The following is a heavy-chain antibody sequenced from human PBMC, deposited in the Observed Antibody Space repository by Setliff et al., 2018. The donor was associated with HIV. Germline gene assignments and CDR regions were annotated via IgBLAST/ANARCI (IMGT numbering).Heavy chain of an antibody. V-gene: IGHV3-7*01. CDR3: VRDYMWAFDY. CDR1: GFRFSDYW. CDR2: IKQDGSEK. D-gene: IGHD1-26*01. J-gene: IGHJ4*02. Sequence: GGSLRLSCGASGFRFSDYWMTWVRQAPGRGLESVANIKQDGSEKFYVDSVKGRFTISRDNTKNSLYLQMNNLRAEDTAVYYCVRDYMWAFDYWGQGTLVTVSS.